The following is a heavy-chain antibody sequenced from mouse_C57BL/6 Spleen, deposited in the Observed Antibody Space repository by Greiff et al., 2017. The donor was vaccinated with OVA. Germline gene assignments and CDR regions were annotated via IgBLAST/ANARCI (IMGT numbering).Heavy chain of an antibody. CDR1: GFNIKDDY. CDR3: TTLYYGKGY. J-gene: IGHJ2*01. CDR2: IDPENGDT. V-gene: IGHV14-4*01. Sequence: EVKLMESGAELVRPGASVKLSCTASGFNIKDDYMHWVKQRPEQGLEWIGWIDPENGDTEYASKFQGKATITADTSSNTAYLQLSSLTSEDTAVYYCTTLYYGKGYWGQGTTLTVSS. D-gene: IGHD1-1*01.